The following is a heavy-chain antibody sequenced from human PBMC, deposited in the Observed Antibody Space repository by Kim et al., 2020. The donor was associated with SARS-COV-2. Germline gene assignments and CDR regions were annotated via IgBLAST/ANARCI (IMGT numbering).Heavy chain of an antibody. V-gene: IGHV4-4*02. Sequence: SETLSLTCAVSGGSISSSNWWSWVRQPPGKGLEWIGEIYHSGSTNYNPSLKSRVTISVDKSKNQFSLKLSSVTAADTAVYYCARERGALPDSSGSNNWFDPWGQGTLVTVSS. CDR3: ARERGALPDSSGSNNWFDP. D-gene: IGHD3-22*01. CDR2: IYHSGST. CDR1: GGSISSSNW. J-gene: IGHJ5*02.